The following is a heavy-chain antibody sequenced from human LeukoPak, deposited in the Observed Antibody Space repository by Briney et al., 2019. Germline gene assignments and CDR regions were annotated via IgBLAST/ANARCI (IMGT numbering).Heavy chain of an antibody. CDR3: ARTQGTAAGIKPTYWYFDL. CDR1: GGTFSSYA. CDR2: IIPIFGTA. D-gene: IGHD6-13*01. Sequence: SVKVSCKASGGTFSSYAISWVRQAPGQGLEWMGGIIPIFGTANYAQKFQGRVTITADESTSTAYMELSSLRSEDTAVYYCARTQGTAAGIKPTYWYFDLWGRGTLVTVFS. V-gene: IGHV1-69*13. J-gene: IGHJ2*01.